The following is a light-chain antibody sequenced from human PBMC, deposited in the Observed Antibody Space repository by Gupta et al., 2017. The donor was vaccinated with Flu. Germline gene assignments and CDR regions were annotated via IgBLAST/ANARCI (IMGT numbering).Light chain of an antibody. V-gene: IGKV1-6*01. Sequence: LSSLSASVGDRVTITCRASQGIRNELGWYQQKPGKAPKLLIYGASNLQSGVPSRFSGSGSGTDFTLTINSLQPEDFATYYCRKDDNYPRTFGQGTKLEIK. CDR1: QGIRNE. CDR3: RKDDNYPRT. J-gene: IGKJ2*02. CDR2: GAS.